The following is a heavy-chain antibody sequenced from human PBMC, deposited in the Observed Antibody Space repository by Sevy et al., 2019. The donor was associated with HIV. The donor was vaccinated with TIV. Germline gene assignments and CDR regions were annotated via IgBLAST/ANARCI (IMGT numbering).Heavy chain of an antibody. Sequence: GGSLRLSCAASGFTFSSYAMGWVRQASGKGLEWVSSISVSGGSTNYADSVKGRFSISRDNSKNTVDLQMNSLRADDTAVYYCAKQEFTKISIFGVGTKEKPIDVWGQGTTVTVSS. V-gene: IGHV3-23*01. CDR3: AKQEFTKISIFGVGTKEKPIDV. J-gene: IGHJ6*02. CDR2: ISVSGGST. D-gene: IGHD3-3*01. CDR1: GFTFSSYA.